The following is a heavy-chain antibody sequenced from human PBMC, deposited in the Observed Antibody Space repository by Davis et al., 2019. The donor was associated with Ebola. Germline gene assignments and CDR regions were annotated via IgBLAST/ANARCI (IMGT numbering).Heavy chain of an antibody. CDR1: GFTFSSYW. V-gene: IGHV3-23*01. J-gene: IGHJ6*02. CDR3: VNYCSSTSCYTGGMDV. Sequence: GESLKISCAASGFTFSSYWMSWVRQAPGKGLEWVSAISGSGGSTYYADSVKGRFTISRDNSKNTLYLQMNSLRDEDTAVYYCVNYCSSTSCYTGGMDVWGQGTTVTVSS. CDR2: ISGSGGST. D-gene: IGHD2-2*02.